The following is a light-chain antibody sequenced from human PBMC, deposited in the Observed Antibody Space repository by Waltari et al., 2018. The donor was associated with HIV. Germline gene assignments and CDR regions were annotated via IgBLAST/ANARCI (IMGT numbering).Light chain of an antibody. CDR2: RNN. V-gene: IGLV1-47*01. CDR3: AAWDDSLRVRV. CDR1: SSNIGSNY. J-gene: IGLJ3*02. Sequence: QSVLTQPPSASGTPGQRVTISCSGSSSNIGSNYVYWYQQLPGTAPKLLIYRNNQRPSGGPDRFSGSKSGTSASLAISGLRSADEADYYCAAWDDSLRVRVFGGGTKLTVL.